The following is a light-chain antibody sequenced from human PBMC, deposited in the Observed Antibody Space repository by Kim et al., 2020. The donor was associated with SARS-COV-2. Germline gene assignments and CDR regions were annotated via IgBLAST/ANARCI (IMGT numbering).Light chain of an antibody. CDR1: SSDVGTYNR. CDR2: EVS. V-gene: IGLV2-18*02. CDR3: FSYSSRSPHWV. Sequence: QSALTQPPSVSGSPGQSVTISCTGTSSDVGTYNRVSWYQQPPGTAPKLMIYEVSNRPSGVPDRFSGSKSGNTASLIISGLQAEDEADYYCFSYSSRSPHWVFGGGTKVTVL. J-gene: IGLJ3*02.